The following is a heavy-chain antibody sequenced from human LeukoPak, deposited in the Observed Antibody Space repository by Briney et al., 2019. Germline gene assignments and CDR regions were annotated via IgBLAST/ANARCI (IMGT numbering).Heavy chain of an antibody. V-gene: IGHV3-23*01. Sequence: GGSLRLSCAASGLAFSTNGMTWVRQAPGKGLEWVSSISGSGGRTYYADSVKGRFTISRDNSKNTLYLQMNSLRAEDTAVYYCAKGIYSSGWSYFDYWGHGTLVTVSS. CDR1: GLAFSTNG. D-gene: IGHD6-19*01. CDR2: ISGSGGRT. CDR3: AKGIYSSGWSYFDY. J-gene: IGHJ4*01.